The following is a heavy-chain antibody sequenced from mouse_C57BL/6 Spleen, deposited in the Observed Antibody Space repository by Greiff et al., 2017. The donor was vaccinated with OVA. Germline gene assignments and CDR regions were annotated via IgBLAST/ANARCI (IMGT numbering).Heavy chain of an antibody. CDR2: IYPGSGST. CDR1: GYTFTSYW. V-gene: IGHV1-55*01. CDR3: ASYDGYYWYFDV. Sequence: QVQLQQPGAELVKPGASVKMSCKASGYTFTSYWITWVKQRPGQGLEWIGDIYPGSGSTNYNEKFKSKVTLTVDTSSSTAYMQLSSLTSEDSAVYYCASYDGYYWYFDVWGTGTTVTVSS. J-gene: IGHJ1*03. D-gene: IGHD2-3*01.